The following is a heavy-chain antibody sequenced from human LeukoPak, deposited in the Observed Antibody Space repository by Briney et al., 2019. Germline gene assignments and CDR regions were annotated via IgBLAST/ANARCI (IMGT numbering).Heavy chain of an antibody. D-gene: IGHD3-22*01. CDR1: GFTFSSYS. CDR2: ISSSSSYI. V-gene: IGHV3-21*01. J-gene: IGHJ4*02. Sequence: PGGSLRLSRAASGFTFSSYSMNWVRQAPGKGLEWVSSISSSSSYIYYADSVKGRFTISRDNAKNSLYLQMNSLRAEDTAVYYRARDRVLDYYDSSGYDYWGQGTLVTVSS. CDR3: ARDRVLDYYDSSGYDY.